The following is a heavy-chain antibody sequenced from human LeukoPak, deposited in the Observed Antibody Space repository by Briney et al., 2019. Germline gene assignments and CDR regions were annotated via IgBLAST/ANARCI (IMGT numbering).Heavy chain of an antibody. CDR2: IIPILGIA. CDR1: GCTFSSYP. Sequence: SVTVTFQGSGCTFSSYPIRWVRQAPAQGLEWMGRIIPILGIADYAQKFQGRVTITADNATSRVYMELDSLRTEDSAVYYCVITGDPTGDSSGYCRLKNDAFDIWGQGTMVTVSS. CDR3: VITGDPTGDSSGYCRLKNDAFDI. D-gene: IGHD3-22*01. J-gene: IGHJ3*02. V-gene: IGHV1-69*02.